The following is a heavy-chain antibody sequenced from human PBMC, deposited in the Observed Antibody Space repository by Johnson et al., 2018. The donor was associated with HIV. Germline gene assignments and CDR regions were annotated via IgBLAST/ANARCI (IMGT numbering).Heavy chain of an antibody. D-gene: IGHD2-15*01. CDR2: ISYDGSNK. Sequence: QLVESGGGVVQPGRSLRLSCAASGFTFSSYAMHWVRQAPGKGLEWVAVISYDGSNKYYADSVKGRFTISRDNSKNTLYLQMNSLRAEDTAVYYCARDKRYCSGGSCHLGAFDIWGQGTMVTVSS. CDR3: ARDKRYCSGGSCHLGAFDI. V-gene: IGHV3-30-3*01. CDR1: GFTFSSYA. J-gene: IGHJ3*02.